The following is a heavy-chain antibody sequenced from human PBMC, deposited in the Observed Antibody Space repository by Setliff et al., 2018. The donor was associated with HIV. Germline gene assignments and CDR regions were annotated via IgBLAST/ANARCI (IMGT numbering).Heavy chain of an antibody. Sequence: PSETLSLTCTVSGASISLIAYYWGWVRQPPGKGLEWIGSVYYTGGTFYNPSLKSLKGRVTISVDTSKNQFSLKPTSVTAADTAVYYCVRDPPLITYGPDHPFDIWGQGTMVTVSS. CDR3: VRDPPLITYGPDHPFDI. J-gene: IGHJ3*02. D-gene: IGHD3-10*01. V-gene: IGHV4-39*02. CDR2: VYYTGGT. CDR1: GASISLIAYY.